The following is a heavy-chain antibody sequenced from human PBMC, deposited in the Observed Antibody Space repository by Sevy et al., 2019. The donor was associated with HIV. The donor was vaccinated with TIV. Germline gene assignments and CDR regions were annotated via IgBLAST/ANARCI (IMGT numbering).Heavy chain of an antibody. Sequence: GGSLRLSCAASGFTFSNYGMHWLRQAPGKGLEWVALIWNDGSSKYYVDSVKGRFTISRDNSKNTLYLQMNSLRVEDTAVYFCARGSDFNDRSAKRDFDYWGQGTLVTVSS. CDR3: ARGSDFNDRSAKRDFDY. CDR1: GFTFSNYG. CDR2: IWNDGSSK. J-gene: IGHJ4*02. V-gene: IGHV3-33*01. D-gene: IGHD3-22*01.